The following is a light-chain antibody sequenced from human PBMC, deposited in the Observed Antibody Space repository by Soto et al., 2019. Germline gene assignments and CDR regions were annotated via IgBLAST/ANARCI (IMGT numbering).Light chain of an antibody. CDR1: QSIDRW. Sequence: DIQVTQSPSSLSASVGYRFTITCRASQSIDRWLAWYQQKPGKAPKLLIYAASTLQSGVPSRFSGSGSGTDFTLTISCLQSEDFATYYCQQYYSYPQTFGQGTKGDIK. J-gene: IGKJ1*01. CDR2: AAS. CDR3: QQYYSYPQT. V-gene: IGKV1-5*01.